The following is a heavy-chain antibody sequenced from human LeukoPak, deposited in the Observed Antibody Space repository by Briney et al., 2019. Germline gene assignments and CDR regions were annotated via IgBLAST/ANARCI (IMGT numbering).Heavy chain of an antibody. CDR2: ISGSGGST. Sequence: GGSLRLSCAASGFTFSSYAMSWVRQAPGKGLEWVSAISGSGGSTYYADSVKGRFTISRDNSKNTLYLQMNSLRAEDTAVYHCAKTRMEMATLGWFDPWGQGTLVTVSS. D-gene: IGHD5-24*01. V-gene: IGHV3-23*01. J-gene: IGHJ5*02. CDR1: GFTFSSYA. CDR3: AKTRMEMATLGWFDP.